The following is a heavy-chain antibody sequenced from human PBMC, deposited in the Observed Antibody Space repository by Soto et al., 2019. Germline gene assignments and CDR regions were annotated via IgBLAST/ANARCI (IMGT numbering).Heavy chain of an antibody. J-gene: IGHJ6*02. CDR3: ARDAVVTTAIKADYYYYGMDV. CDR2: ISYDGSNK. V-gene: IGHV3-30-3*01. Sequence: QVQLVESGGGVVQPGRSLRLSCAASGFTFSSYAMHWVRQAPGKGREWVAVISYDGSNKYYADSVKGRFTISRDNSKNTLYLQMNSLRAEDTAVYYCARDAVVTTAIKADYYYYGMDVWGQGTTVTVSS. CDR1: GFTFSSYA. D-gene: IGHD4-4*01.